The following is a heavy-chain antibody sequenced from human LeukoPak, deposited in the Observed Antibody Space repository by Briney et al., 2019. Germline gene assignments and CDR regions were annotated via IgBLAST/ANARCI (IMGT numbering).Heavy chain of an antibody. D-gene: IGHD3-22*01. CDR1: GFTVSSNY. V-gene: IGHV3-53*01. Sequence: GGSLRLSCAASGFTVSSNYMSWVRQAPGKGMEWVSVIYSGGSTYYADSVKGRFTISRDNYKNTLDLQMNSLRAEHTAVYYCARDVPDYYDSSGYLPGAFDIWGQGTMVTVSS. CDR3: ARDVPDYYDSSGYLPGAFDI. J-gene: IGHJ3*02. CDR2: IYSGGST.